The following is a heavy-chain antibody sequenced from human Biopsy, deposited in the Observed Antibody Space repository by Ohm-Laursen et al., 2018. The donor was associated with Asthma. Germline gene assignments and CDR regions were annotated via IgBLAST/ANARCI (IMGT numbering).Heavy chain of an antibody. D-gene: IGHD3-22*01. V-gene: IGHV3-23*01. CDR2: ISASGVRT. J-gene: IGHJ5*02. CDR1: GFAFNNSS. Sequence: SLRLSCAASGFAFNNSSMTWVRQAPGKGLEWVSSISASGVRTFYADSVKGRFTVSRDSSRITLYLQLSTLRVEDTAVYFCAKITTDRQKANNWFDPWGQGTLVTVSS. CDR3: AKITTDRQKANNWFDP.